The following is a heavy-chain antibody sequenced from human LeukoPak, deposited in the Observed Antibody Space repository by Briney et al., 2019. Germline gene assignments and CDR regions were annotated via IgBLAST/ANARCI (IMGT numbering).Heavy chain of an antibody. V-gene: IGHV4-39*01. J-gene: IGHJ4*02. CDR1: GGSISSSSYY. Sequence: SETLSLTCTVSGGSISSSSYYWGWIRQPPGKGLEWIGSIYYSGSTYYNPSLKSRVTISGDTSKNQFSLKLRSVTATDTAVYYCARANYYASSGYYFFDYWGQGTLVTVSS. CDR3: ARANYYASSGYYFFDY. D-gene: IGHD3-22*01. CDR2: IYYSGST.